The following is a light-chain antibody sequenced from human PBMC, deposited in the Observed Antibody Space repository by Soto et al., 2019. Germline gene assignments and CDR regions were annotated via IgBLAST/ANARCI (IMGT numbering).Light chain of an antibody. Sequence: DIQMTQSPSSLSASVGDRVTITCRASQSIRNFLNWYQQKPGKAPKVLIYAASSLQSGVPSRFSGSGAGTDFTLTITRLQPEDFATYFCQHSYSTPRTFGQGTKVDIK. V-gene: IGKV1-39*01. CDR2: AAS. J-gene: IGKJ1*01. CDR3: QHSYSTPRT. CDR1: QSIRNF.